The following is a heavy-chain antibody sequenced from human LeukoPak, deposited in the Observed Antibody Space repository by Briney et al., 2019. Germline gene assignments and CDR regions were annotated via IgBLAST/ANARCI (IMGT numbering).Heavy chain of an antibody. Sequence: PGGSLRLSCAASGFTFSNYNMNWVRQAPGKGLEWVANIKQDGSEKYYVDSVKGRFTISRDNAKNSLYLQMNSLRAEDTAVYYCARVFVVRSGYYFGHYYYGMDVWGQGTTVTVSS. D-gene: IGHD3-22*01. CDR2: IKQDGSEK. V-gene: IGHV3-7*01. CDR1: GFTFSNYN. J-gene: IGHJ6*02. CDR3: ARVFVVRSGYYFGHYYYGMDV.